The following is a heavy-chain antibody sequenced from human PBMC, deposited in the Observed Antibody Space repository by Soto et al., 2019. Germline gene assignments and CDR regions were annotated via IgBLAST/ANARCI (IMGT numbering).Heavy chain of an antibody. J-gene: IGHJ6*02. D-gene: IGHD2-15*01. CDR1: GFTFRTYT. CDR2: IRGFSPYT. CDR3: ARDRGYADHDYYYKAMDV. Sequence: GGSLRLSCVASGFTFRTYTMNWVRQAPGKGLEWVSGIRGFSPYTFYAESVKGRFTISRDNAKNSLYLQMNSLGVEDTAVYYCARDRGYADHDYYYKAMDVWGQGTTVTVSS. V-gene: IGHV3-21*01.